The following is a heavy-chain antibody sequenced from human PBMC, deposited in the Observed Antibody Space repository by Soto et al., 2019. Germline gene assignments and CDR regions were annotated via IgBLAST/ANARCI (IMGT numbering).Heavy chain of an antibody. CDR2: IALNGSTT. Sequence: GGSLRLSCAASGFSFSDHSMNWVRQAPGKGLEWVAFIALNGSTTDYGDSVKGRFTISRDKSMKTVYLQMNSLRAEDTAVYYCAKDPRTPPYYFDYWGQGTLVTVSS. V-gene: IGHV3-23*01. J-gene: IGHJ4*02. CDR3: AKDPRTPPYYFDY. D-gene: IGHD2-2*01. CDR1: GFSFSDHS.